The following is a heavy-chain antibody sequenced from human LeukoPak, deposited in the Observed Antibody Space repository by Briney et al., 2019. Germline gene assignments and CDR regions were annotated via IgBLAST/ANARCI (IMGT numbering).Heavy chain of an antibody. CDR2: MYYSGST. V-gene: IGHV4-39*01. CDR3: ARRGIVVVYNWFDP. D-gene: IGHD3-22*01. CDR1: GGSISSSTYY. Sequence: SETLSLTCTVSGGSISSSTYYWGWIRQPPGKGLEWIGSMYYSGSTYYNSSLKSRVTMFVDTSKNQFSLKLSSVTAADTAVYYCARRGIVVVYNWFDPWGQGTLVTVSS. J-gene: IGHJ5*02.